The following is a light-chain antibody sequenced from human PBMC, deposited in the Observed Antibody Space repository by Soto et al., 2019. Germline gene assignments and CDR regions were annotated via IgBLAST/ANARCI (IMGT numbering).Light chain of an antibody. J-gene: IGLJ1*01. Sequence: QSALTQPASLSGSPGQSITISCTGTSSDIGAYDYVSWFQQHPGKAPKLMISEVNNRPSGVSNRFSGSKSGNTAYLTISGLQVEDEAEYVGCSYTHTFTPVCGTETKVTGL. CDR3: CSYTHTFTPV. V-gene: IGLV2-14*01. CDR1: SSDIGAYDY. CDR2: EVN.